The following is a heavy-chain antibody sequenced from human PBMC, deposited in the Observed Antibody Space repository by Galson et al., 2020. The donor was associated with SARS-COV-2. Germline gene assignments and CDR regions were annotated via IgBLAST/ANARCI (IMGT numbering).Heavy chain of an antibody. CDR1: GYTLTELS. D-gene: IGHD6-13*01. Sequence: ASVKVSCKVSGYTLTELSMHWVRQAPGKGLEWMGGFDPEDGETIYAQKFQGRVTMTEDTSTDTAYMELSSLRSEDTAVYYCATAPGIAAAGTWLDPWGQGTLVTVSS. J-gene: IGHJ5*02. CDR2: FDPEDGET. CDR3: ATAPGIAAAGTWLDP. V-gene: IGHV1-24*01.